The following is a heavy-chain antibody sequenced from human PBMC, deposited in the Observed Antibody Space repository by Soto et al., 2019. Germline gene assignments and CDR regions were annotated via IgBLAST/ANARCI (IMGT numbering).Heavy chain of an antibody. J-gene: IGHJ6*02. D-gene: IGHD3-9*01. CDR3: ARLGFNYDFLTGFYIVHDYSVLDV. V-gene: IGHV5-51*01. CDR2: IYPGDPDT. Sequence: KGLEWMGIIYPGDPDTRYSPSFQGQVTISADKSINSVYLQWSSLKASDTATYYCARLGFNYDFLTGFYIVHDYSVLDVLVQGTTVTVTS.